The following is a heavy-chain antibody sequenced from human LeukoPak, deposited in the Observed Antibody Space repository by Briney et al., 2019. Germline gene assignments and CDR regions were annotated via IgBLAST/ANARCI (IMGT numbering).Heavy chain of an antibody. D-gene: IGHD6-19*01. V-gene: IGHV3-11*04. CDR1: GFTFSDYY. J-gene: IGHJ3*02. Sequence: GGSLRLSCAASGFTFSDYYRSWIRQAPGKGLEWVSYISSSGSTIYYADSVKGRFTISRDNAKNSLYLQMNSLRAEDTAVYYCARGHSGWPFDAFDIWGQGTMVTVSS. CDR2: ISSSGSTI. CDR3: ARGHSGWPFDAFDI.